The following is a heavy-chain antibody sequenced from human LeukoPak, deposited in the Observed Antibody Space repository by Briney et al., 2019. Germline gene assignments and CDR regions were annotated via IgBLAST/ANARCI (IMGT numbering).Heavy chain of an antibody. CDR3: ARDKKVGATNFDY. CDR2: IRQDGGEI. V-gene: IGHV3-7*03. Sequence: GGSLRLSCVASGFSFSSYWMSWVRQAPGKEPEWVANIRQDGGEIYYLDSVKGRFTISRDNAKNSLYLQMNSLRAEDTAVYYCARDKKVGATNFDYWGQGTLVTVSS. J-gene: IGHJ4*02. CDR1: GFSFSSYW. D-gene: IGHD1-26*01.